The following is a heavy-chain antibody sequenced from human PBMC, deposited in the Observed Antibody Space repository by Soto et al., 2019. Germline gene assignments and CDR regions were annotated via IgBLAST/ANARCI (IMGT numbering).Heavy chain of an antibody. CDR3: ALRGLMTFSHKHYFNH. Sequence: PGGSLRLSCVASGFSFDNYGMSWVRQAPGEGLEWVSAIKSDGTSTYYAASVEERFTISRDNSKNTLYLQLNSLRAEDTAVYYCALRGLMTFSHKHYFNHWGRGTLVTVCS. V-gene: IGHV3-23*01. CDR2: IKSDGTST. J-gene: IGHJ4*02. D-gene: IGHD3-16*01. CDR1: GFSFDNYG.